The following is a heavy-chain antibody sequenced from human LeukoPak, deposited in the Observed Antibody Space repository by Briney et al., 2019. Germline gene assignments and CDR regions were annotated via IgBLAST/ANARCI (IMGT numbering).Heavy chain of an antibody. CDR2: IYYSGST. J-gene: IGHJ3*02. D-gene: IGHD5-18*01. CDR3: ARGGGGYSYGYEELDAFGI. V-gene: IGHV4-39*01. CDR1: GGSISSSSYY. Sequence: PSETLPLTCTVSGGSISSSSYYWGWIRQPPGKGLEWIGSIYYSGSTYYNPSPKSRVTISVDTSKNQFSLKLSSVTAADTAVYYCARGGGGYSYGYEELDAFGIWGQGTMVTVSS.